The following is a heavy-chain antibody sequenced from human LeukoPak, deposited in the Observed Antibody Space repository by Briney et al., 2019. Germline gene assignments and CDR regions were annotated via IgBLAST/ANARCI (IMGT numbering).Heavy chain of an antibody. CDR3: AKVPYYDFWTADY. CDR2: INEAGNKR. J-gene: IGHJ4*02. V-gene: IGHV3-7*03. CDR1: GFSFSNFW. D-gene: IGHD3-3*01. Sequence: GGSLRLSCAASGFSFSNFWMSWVRQAPGKGLEWVANINEAGNKRYYVDSVKGRFTISRDNSKNTLYLQMNSLRAEDTAVYYCAKVPYYDFWTADYWGQGTLVTVSS.